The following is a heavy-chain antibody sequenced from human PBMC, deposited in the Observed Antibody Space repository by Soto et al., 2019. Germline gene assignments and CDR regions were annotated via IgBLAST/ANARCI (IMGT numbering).Heavy chain of an antibody. V-gene: IGHV3-9*01. CDR1: GFSFDEYA. Sequence: EVQVVESGGGLVQPGRSLRLSCAASGFSFDEYAMHWVRQAPGKGLEWVSGVSWNSGTMGYGDSVRGRFAISSHNAKNSLYLQMNSLTTEDTALYYCARGFCSSTRCLTYSYMDVWGKGTTVTVSS. CDR2: VSWNSGTM. CDR3: ARGFCSSTRCLTYSYMDV. D-gene: IGHD2-2*01. J-gene: IGHJ6*03.